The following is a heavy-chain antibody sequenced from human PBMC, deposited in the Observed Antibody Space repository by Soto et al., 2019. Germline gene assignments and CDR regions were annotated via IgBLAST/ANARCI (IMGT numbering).Heavy chain of an antibody. CDR1: GYTFTSYD. D-gene: IGHD2-2*01. CDR3: ARSAQDIVVVPAARGEDWFDP. J-gene: IGHJ5*02. CDR2: MNPNSGNT. Sequence: WASVKVSFKASGYTFTSYDINWLRQATGQGLEWMGWMNPNSGNTGYAQKFQGRVTMTRNTSISTAYMELSSLRSEDTAVYYCARSAQDIVVVPAARGEDWFDPWGQGTLVNVS. V-gene: IGHV1-8*01.